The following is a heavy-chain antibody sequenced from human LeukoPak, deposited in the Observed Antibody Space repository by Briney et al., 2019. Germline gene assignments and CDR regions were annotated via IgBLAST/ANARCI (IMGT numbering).Heavy chain of an antibody. CDR3: AKEQPTAARRSLPGY. V-gene: IGHV3-30*18. J-gene: IGHJ4*02. D-gene: IGHD6-6*01. CDR2: ISYDGSNK. Sequence: GRSLRLSCAASGFTFSSYGMHWVRQAPGKGLEWVAVISYDGSNKYYADSVKGRFTISRDNSKNTLYLQMNSLRAEDTAVYYCAKEQPTAARRSLPGYWGQGTLVTVSS. CDR1: GFTFSSYG.